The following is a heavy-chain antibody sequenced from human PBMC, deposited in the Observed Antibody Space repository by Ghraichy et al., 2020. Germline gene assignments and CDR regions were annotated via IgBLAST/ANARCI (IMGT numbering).Heavy chain of an antibody. CDR1: GFTFSDYY. CDR2: ISSSGSTI. Sequence: LSLTCAASGFTFSDYYMSWIRQAPGKGLEWVSYISSSGSTIYYADSVKGRFTISRDNAKNSLYLQMNSLRAEDTAVYYCARDLSSWYYYYYGMDVWGQGTTVTVSS. J-gene: IGHJ6*02. CDR3: ARDLSSWYYYYYGMDV. V-gene: IGHV3-11*04. D-gene: IGHD6-13*01.